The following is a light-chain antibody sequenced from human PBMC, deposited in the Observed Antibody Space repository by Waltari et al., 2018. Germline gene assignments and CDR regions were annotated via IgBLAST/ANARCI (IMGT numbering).Light chain of an antibody. V-gene: IGKV3-11*01. CDR2: DAS. J-gene: IGKJ4*01. CDR1: QSVSNN. CDR3: KQRAKWPLT. Sequence: EIVFTQSPATLSLSPVERATLFCRVSQSVSNNLGWYQQKPGQAPRLVIYDASKRATGIPARFSGSGSGTDFTLTISSLEPEDFAVYYCKQRAKWPLTFGGGTKVEIK.